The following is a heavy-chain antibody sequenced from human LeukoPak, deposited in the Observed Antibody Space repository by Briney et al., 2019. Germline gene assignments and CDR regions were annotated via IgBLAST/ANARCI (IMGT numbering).Heavy chain of an antibody. CDR2: INPNSGGT. CDR1: GYTFTGYY. Sequence: ASVKVPCKASGYTFTGYYMHWVRQAPGQGLEWMGWINPNSGGTNYAQKFQGRVTMTRDTSISTAYMELSRLRSDDTAVYYCARRVPAAMEEAFDIWGQGTMVTVSS. CDR3: ARRVPAAMEEAFDI. J-gene: IGHJ3*02. V-gene: IGHV1-2*02. D-gene: IGHD2-2*01.